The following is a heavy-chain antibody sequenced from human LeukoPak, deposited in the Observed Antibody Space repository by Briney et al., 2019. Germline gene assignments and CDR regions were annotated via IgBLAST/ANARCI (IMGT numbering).Heavy chain of an antibody. D-gene: IGHD5-12*01. Sequence: SETLSLTCAVYGGSFSGYYWSWIRQLPGKGLEWIGEINHSGSTNYNPSLKSRVTISVDTSKNQFSLKLSSVTAADTAVYYGARGRVATRNWFDPWGQGTLVTVSS. CDR3: ARGRVATRNWFDP. CDR1: GGSFSGYY. CDR2: INHSGST. V-gene: IGHV4-34*01. J-gene: IGHJ5*02.